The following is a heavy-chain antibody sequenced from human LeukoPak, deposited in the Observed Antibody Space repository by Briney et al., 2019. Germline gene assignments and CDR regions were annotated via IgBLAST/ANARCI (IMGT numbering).Heavy chain of an antibody. CDR1: GFTLNSYA. J-gene: IGHJ4*02. D-gene: IGHD3-10*01. CDR3: ARDVGEYQILGFDY. Sequence: GGSLRLSCAVSGFTLNSYAMSWVRQAPTKGLEWVSTISNSDYSTYYADSVRGRFTISRDNSKNTLYLQMNSLRAEDTAIYYCARDVGEYQILGFDYWGQGTLVTVSS. V-gene: IGHV3-23*01. CDR2: ISNSDYST.